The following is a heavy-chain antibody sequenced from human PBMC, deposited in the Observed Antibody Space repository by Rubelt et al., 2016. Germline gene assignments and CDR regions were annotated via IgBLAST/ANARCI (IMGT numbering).Heavy chain of an antibody. CDR2: INHSGST. Sequence: QVQLQQWGAGLLKPSETLSLTCAVYGGSFSGYYWSWIRQPPGKGLEWIGEINHSGSTNYNPSLKGRVTISVDTSKNQFSRKLSSVTAAATAVYYCARGRRGSSSWLGRDYYGMDVWGQGTTVTVSS. D-gene: IGHD6-13*01. CDR3: ARGRRGSSSWLGRDYYGMDV. V-gene: IGHV4-34*01. CDR1: GGSFSGYY. J-gene: IGHJ6*02.